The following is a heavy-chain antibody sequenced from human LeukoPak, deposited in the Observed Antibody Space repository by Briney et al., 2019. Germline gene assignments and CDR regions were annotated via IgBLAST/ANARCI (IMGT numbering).Heavy chain of an antibody. D-gene: IGHD2-15*01. CDR3: ARAEVYCSRSTCFLY. CDR2: INTNAGNP. CDR1: GYTFTSFA. Sequence: ASVKVSCKTSGYTFTSFAINWVRQAPGQGLEWMGWINTNAGNPTYAQGFTGRFVFSLDTSVTTAYLHISSLQAEDTAVYYCARAEVYCSRSTCFLYWGQGTLVTVSS. J-gene: IGHJ4*02. V-gene: IGHV7-4-1*02.